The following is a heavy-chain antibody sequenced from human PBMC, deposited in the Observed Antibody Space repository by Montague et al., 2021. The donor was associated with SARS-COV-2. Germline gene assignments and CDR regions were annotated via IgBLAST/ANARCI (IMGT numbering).Heavy chain of an antibody. J-gene: IGHJ4*02. CDR2: IYYTGHT. Sequence: SETLSLTCTVSGASVASGNFYWCWIRQPPGKVLEWIGYIYYTGHTNYNPSLESRVTMPVDPSKNQFSLTLTSVTAADTAVYYCARSRANVPSRPGFDYWGQGALVTVSS. V-gene: IGHV4-61*01. CDR3: ARSRANVPSRPGFDY. CDR1: GASVASGNFY. D-gene: IGHD6-6*01.